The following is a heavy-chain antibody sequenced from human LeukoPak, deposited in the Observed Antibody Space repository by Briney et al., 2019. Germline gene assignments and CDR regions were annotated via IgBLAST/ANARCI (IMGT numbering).Heavy chain of an antibody. Sequence: ASVKVPCKASGGTFSSYAISWVRQAPGQGLEWMGRIIPILGIANYAQKFQGRVTITADKSTSTAYMELSSLRSEDTAVYYCAVARSSDHGIPNGMDVWGQGTTVIVSS. D-gene: IGHD1-14*01. CDR2: IIPILGIA. CDR1: GGTFSSYA. V-gene: IGHV1-69*04. CDR3: AVARSSDHGIPNGMDV. J-gene: IGHJ6*02.